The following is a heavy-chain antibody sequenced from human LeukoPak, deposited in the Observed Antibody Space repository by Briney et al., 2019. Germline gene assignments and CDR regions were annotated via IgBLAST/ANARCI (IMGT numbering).Heavy chain of an antibody. CDR1: GFTFSSYW. CDR2: IKQDGSEK. CDR3: ARHLSGITGYTYGRGIDY. V-gene: IGHV3-7*01. J-gene: IGHJ4*02. D-gene: IGHD5-18*01. Sequence: GGSLRLSCAASGFTFSSYWMSWVRQAPGKGLEWVANIKQDGSEKYYVDSVKGRFTISRDNAKKSLYLQMNSLRAEDTAVYYCARHLSGITGYTYGRGIDYWGQGTLVSVSS.